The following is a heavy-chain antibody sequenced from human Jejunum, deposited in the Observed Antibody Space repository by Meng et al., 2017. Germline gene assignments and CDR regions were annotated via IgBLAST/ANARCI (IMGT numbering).Heavy chain of an antibody. CDR3: ASNSGI. V-gene: IGHV3-74*01. D-gene: IGHD1-26*01. J-gene: IGHJ4*02. CDR1: GPTCNSDW. CDR2: INSDGSST. Sequence: GQLVECGGALVQPGGSLRLACAASGPTCNSDWMYWARQAPGKGLVWLSRINSDGSSTNYADSVKGRFTISRDNAKNTLYLQMSSLRAEDTAVYYCASNSGIWGQGTLVTVSS.